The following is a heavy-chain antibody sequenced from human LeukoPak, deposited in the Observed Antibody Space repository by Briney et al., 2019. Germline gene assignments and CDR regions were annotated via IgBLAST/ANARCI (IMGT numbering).Heavy chain of an antibody. J-gene: IGHJ6*02. V-gene: IGHV4-34*01. D-gene: IGHD3-22*01. Sequence: SETLSLTCAVYGGSFSGYYWSRIRQPPGKGLEWIGEINHSGSTNYNPSLKSRVTISVDTSKNQFSLKLSSVTAADTAVYYCAAEGYYYDSSGYYYETYYYYGMDVWGQGTTVTVSS. CDR2: INHSGST. CDR1: GGSFSGYY. CDR3: AAEGYYYDSSGYYYETYYYYGMDV.